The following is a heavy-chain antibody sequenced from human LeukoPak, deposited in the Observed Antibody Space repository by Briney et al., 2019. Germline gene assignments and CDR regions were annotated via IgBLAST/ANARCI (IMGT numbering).Heavy chain of an antibody. V-gene: IGHV3-23*01. D-gene: IGHD3-22*01. Sequence: GGSLRLSCAASGFTFNSYAMSWVRQAPGKGLEWVSSISGSGGSTYYTDSVKGRFTISRDNSKNTLYLQMNSLRAADTAVYYCVKDQDSGAYSRFDYWGQGTLVTVSS. CDR2: ISGSGGST. CDR3: VKDQDSGAYSRFDY. CDR1: GFTFNSYA. J-gene: IGHJ4*02.